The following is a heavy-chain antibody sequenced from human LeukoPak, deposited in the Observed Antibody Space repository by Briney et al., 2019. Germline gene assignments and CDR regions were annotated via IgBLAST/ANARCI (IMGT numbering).Heavy chain of an antibody. V-gene: IGHV3-74*03. CDR3: AKDRDQGAVAGQNWFDP. J-gene: IGHJ5*02. CDR2: INPDGRTI. Sequence: GGSLRLSCAASGFTFSNYWMHWVRQAPGKGPVWVSRINPDGRTITYADSVVGRITISRDNAKNTLYLQMSSLRAEDTALYYCAKDRDQGAVAGQNWFDPWGQGTLVTVSS. CDR1: GFTFSNYW. D-gene: IGHD6-19*01.